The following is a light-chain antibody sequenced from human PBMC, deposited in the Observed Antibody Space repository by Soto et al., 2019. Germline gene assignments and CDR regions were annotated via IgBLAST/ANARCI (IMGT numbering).Light chain of an antibody. Sequence: EIVLTQSTGTLSVSPGDRVTLSCRESQSISINLAWYTHKPGQAPRLLIHGASTRETGIPERFSGSGAGTECTLTIGRLEPEDVEVDYCQQYLITTWTFGQGTQVDI. CDR3: QQYLITTWT. J-gene: IGKJ1*01. CDR1: QSISIN. CDR2: GAS. V-gene: IGKV3-15*01.